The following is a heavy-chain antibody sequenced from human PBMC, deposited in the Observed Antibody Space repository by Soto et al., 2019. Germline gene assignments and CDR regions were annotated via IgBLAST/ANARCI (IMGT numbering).Heavy chain of an antibody. CDR2: ISAYNGNT. CDR1: GYTFTSYA. CDR3: AREAPPDDY. J-gene: IGHJ4*02. V-gene: IGHV1-18*01. Sequence: QVQLVQSGAEVKKPGASVKVSCKASGYTFTSYAISWVRQAPGQGLVWLGWISAYNGNTNYAQQLQGRVSTTTATSKSRAYMELRSLRSDDTAVNYCAREAPPDDYWGQGTLVSVSS.